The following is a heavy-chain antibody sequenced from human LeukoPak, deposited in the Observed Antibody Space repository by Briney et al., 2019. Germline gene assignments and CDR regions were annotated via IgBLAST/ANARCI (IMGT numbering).Heavy chain of an antibody. CDR2: IIPIFGTA. CDR3: AREGSPTSNDAFDI. J-gene: IGHJ3*02. CDR1: GGTFGSYA. V-gene: IGHV1-69*01. Sequence: SVKVSCKASGGTFGSYAISWVRQAPGQGLEWMGGIIPIFGTANYAQKFQGRVTITADESTSTAYMELSSLRSEDTAVYYCAREGSPTSNDAFDIWGQGTMVTVSS. D-gene: IGHD2-2*01.